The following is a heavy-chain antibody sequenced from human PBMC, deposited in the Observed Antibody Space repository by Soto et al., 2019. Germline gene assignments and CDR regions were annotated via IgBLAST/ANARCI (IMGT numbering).Heavy chain of an antibody. J-gene: IGHJ4*02. V-gene: IGHV3-30*09. CDR3: ARTTAVAGTPAFDY. CDR1: GFTFSSFS. Sequence: QVQLVESGGGVVQPGRSLRLSCAASGFTFSSFSLHWVRQAPGKGLEWLALISYDGSNKYNADSVKGRFAISRDNSKNTLYLQVNSLRPEDTAVYYCARTTAVAGTPAFDYWGQGTLVTVSS. D-gene: IGHD6-19*01. CDR2: ISYDGSNK.